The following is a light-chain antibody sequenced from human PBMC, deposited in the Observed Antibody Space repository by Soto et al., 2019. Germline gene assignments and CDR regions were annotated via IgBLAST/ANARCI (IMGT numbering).Light chain of an antibody. CDR3: QQYDKSPPWT. Sequence: DIQMTQSPSTLSGSVGDRVTITCRASQTISSWLAWYQQKPGKAPKLLIYKASTLKSGVPSRFSGSGSGTEFTLTINSLQSDDFATYYCQQYDKSPPWTFGQGTKVDI. CDR1: QTISSW. V-gene: IGKV1-5*03. CDR2: KAS. J-gene: IGKJ1*01.